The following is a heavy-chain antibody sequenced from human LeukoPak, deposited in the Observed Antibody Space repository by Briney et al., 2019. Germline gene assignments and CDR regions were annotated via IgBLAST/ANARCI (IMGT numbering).Heavy chain of an antibody. Sequence: GGSLRLSCTASGFICSDYAMSWARQAPGKGLEWVAGISSSGSGGNTYYADSVKGRFTISRDNSKNTLYLQMNSLRAEDTAVYYCAREEVTMVRGVINYCGMDVWGQGTTVTVSS. CDR2: ISSSGSGGNT. V-gene: IGHV3-23*01. CDR1: GFICSDYA. J-gene: IGHJ6*02. CDR3: AREEVTMVRGVINYCGMDV. D-gene: IGHD3-10*01.